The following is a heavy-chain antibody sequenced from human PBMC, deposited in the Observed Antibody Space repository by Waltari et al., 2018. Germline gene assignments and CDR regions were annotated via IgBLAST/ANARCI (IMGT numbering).Heavy chain of an antibody. CDR2: IYPGASHT. J-gene: IGHJ5*02. CDR3: ARRTSVGATSWFDP. Sequence: EVQLVQSGAEVKKPGESLKSACKGSGNGFTSKWMGREGRMPGQGLEWMGFIYPGASHTRYSPSFQGQVTISADKSISTAYLQWSSLKASDTAMYYCARRTSVGATSWFDPWGQGTLVTVSS. CDR1: GNGFTSKW. V-gene: IGHV5-51*01. D-gene: IGHD1-26*01.